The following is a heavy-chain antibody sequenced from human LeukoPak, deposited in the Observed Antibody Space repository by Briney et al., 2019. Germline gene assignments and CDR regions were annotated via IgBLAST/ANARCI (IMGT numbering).Heavy chain of an antibody. Sequence: SVKVSCKASGGTFSSYAISWVRQAPGQGLEWMGGIIPIFGTANYAQKFQGRVAITADESTSTAYMELSSLRSEDTAVYYCARRLPYYDSSGYYPNWFDPWGQGTLVTVSS. CDR2: IIPIFGTA. D-gene: IGHD3-22*01. CDR3: ARRLPYYDSSGYYPNWFDP. J-gene: IGHJ5*02. CDR1: GGTFSSYA. V-gene: IGHV1-69*13.